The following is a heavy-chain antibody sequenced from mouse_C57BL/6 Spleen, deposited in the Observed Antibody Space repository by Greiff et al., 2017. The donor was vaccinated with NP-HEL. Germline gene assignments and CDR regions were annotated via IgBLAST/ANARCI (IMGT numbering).Heavy chain of an antibody. Sequence: EVQLQQSGPELVKPGASVKISCKASGYSFTGYYMNWVKQSPEKSLEWIGEINPSTGGTTYNQKFKAKAKLTVDNSSSTAYMQLKSLTSEASAVYYCASYGSSTYYAREYWGQGASVTVSS. CDR1: GYSFTGYY. D-gene: IGHD1-1*01. V-gene: IGHV1-42*01. J-gene: IGHJ4*01. CDR2: INPSTGGT. CDR3: ASYGSSTYYAREY.